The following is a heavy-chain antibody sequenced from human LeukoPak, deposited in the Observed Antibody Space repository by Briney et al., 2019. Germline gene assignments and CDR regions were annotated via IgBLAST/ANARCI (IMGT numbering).Heavy chain of an antibody. CDR1: GYIFTNHW. V-gene: IGHV5-51*01. CDR2: IYPGDSDT. Sequence: GESLKISCKGSGYIFTNHWIGWVRQMPGRGLEWMGIIYPGDSDTRYSPSFQGQVTISADKSISTAYLQWSSLKASDTAMYYCARSPSLGWFDPWGQGTLVTVSS. CDR3: ARSPSLGWFDP. J-gene: IGHJ5*02. D-gene: IGHD3-16*01.